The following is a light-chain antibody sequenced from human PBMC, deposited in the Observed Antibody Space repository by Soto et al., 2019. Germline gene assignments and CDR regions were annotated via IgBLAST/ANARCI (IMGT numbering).Light chain of an antibody. V-gene: IGLV2-8*01. Sequence: QSALTQPPSASGSPGQSVTISCSGSSSDIGAYNFVSWYQQHPGQAPKLMIFEVNQRPSGVPNRFSGSKSGNTASLTVSGLQAEDEADYYCSSLAVDNDVIFGGGTKVTVL. J-gene: IGLJ2*01. CDR2: EVN. CDR1: SSDIGAYNF. CDR3: SSLAVDNDVI.